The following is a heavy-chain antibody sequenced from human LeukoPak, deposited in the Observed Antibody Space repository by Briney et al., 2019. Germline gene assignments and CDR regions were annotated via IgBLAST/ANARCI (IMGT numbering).Heavy chain of an antibody. CDR1: GGSISSYY. CDR2: IYYSGST. V-gene: IGHV4-59*08. CDR3: ARAGRDGYNSGFDY. D-gene: IGHD5-24*01. Sequence: PSETLSLTCTVSGGSISSYYWSWIRQPPGKGLEWIGYIYYSGSTNYNPSLKSRVTISVDTSKNQFSLKLSSVTAADTAVYYCARAGRDGYNSGFDYWGQGTLVTVSS. J-gene: IGHJ4*02.